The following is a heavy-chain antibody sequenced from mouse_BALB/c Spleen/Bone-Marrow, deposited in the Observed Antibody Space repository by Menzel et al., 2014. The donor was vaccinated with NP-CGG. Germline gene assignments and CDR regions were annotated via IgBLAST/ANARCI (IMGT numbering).Heavy chain of an antibody. J-gene: IGHJ1*01. CDR1: GYSITSDYS. CDR2: IRYSGST. D-gene: IGHD1-1*01. CDR3: ARYYYGSSYWYFDV. V-gene: IGHV3-2*02. Sequence: EVQLQQSGPGLVKPSQSLSLTCTVTGYSITSDYSWNWIRQFPGNKLEWMGYIRYSGSTSYNPSLKSRISITRDTSKNQFFLQLSSVTTEDTATYYCARYYYGSSYWYFDVWGAGTTVTVSS.